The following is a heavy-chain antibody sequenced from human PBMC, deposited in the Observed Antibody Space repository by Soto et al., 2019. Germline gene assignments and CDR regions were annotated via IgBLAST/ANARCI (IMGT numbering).Heavy chain of an antibody. CDR3: ARYRIAAAGYFDY. CDR2: IYHGGST. V-gene: IGHV4-4*02. Sequence: SETLSLTCTVSGGSISSSNCCSWVRQPPGKGLEWIGDIYHGGSTNYNPSLKGRVTISVDKSKNQFSLKLSSVTAADTAVYYCARYRIAAAGYFDYWGQGXLVTVYS. CDR1: GGSISSSNC. J-gene: IGHJ4*02. D-gene: IGHD6-13*01.